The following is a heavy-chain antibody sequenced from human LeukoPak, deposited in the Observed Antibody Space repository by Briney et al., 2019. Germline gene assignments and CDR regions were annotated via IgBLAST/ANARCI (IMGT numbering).Heavy chain of an antibody. CDR3: ARWYGPGRGDY. CDR2: IYPGDSDT. J-gene: IGHJ4*02. D-gene: IGHD3-10*01. V-gene: IGHV5-51*01. Sequence: YWSWIRQPPGKGLEGMGIIYPGDSDTRYSPSFQGQVTISADKSISTAYLQWSSLKASDTAMYYCARWYGPGRGDYWGQGTLVTVSS. CDR1: YW.